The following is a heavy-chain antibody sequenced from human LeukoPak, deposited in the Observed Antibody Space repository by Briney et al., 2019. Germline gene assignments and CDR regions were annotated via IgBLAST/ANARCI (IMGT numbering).Heavy chain of an antibody. CDR3: ARSTGSSGYYYDY. D-gene: IGHD3-22*01. J-gene: IGHJ4*02. CDR1: GYTFTGYY. CDR2: INPNSGGT. Sequence: ASVKVSCKASGYTFTGYYMYWVRQAPGQGLEWMGRINPNSGGTNYAQKFQGRVTMTRDTSISTAYMELSSLRSEDTAAYYCARSTGSSGYYYDYWGQGTLVTVSS. V-gene: IGHV1-2*06.